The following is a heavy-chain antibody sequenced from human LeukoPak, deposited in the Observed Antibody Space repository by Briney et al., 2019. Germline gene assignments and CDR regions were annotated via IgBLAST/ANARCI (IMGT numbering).Heavy chain of an antibody. J-gene: IGHJ4*02. D-gene: IGHD5-18*01. CDR2: ISGSGGST. CDR3: AKQPTRYSYGLDY. V-gene: IGHV3-23*01. CDR1: GLTFSSYA. Sequence: GGSLRLSCAASGLTFSSYAMSWVRQAPGKGLEWVSAISGSGGSTYYADSVKGRFTISRDNSKNTLYLQMNSLRAEDTAVYYCAKQPTRYSYGLDYWGQGTLVTVSS.